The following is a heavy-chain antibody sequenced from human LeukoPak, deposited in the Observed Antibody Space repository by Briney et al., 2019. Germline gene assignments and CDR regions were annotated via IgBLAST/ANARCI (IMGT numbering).Heavy chain of an antibody. CDR2: ISSNGGST. D-gene: IGHD3-22*01. Sequence: GGSLRLSCAASGFTFSSYAMHWVCQAPGKGLEYVSAISSNGGSTYYANSVKGRFTISRDNSKNTLYLQMGSLRAEDMAVYYCAREYSSGYTPERYFQHWGQGTLVTVSS. CDR3: AREYSSGYTPERYFQH. CDR1: GFTFSSYA. J-gene: IGHJ1*01. V-gene: IGHV3-64*01.